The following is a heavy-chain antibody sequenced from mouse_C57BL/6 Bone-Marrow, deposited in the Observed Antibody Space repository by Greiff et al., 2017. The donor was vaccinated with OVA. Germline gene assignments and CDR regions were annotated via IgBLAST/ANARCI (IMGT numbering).Heavy chain of an antibody. V-gene: IGHV1-15*01. Sequence: VQLQQSGPELVKPGASVTLSCKASGYTFTDYEMHWVKQTPVHGLEWIGAIDPETGGTAYNQKFKGKAILTADKSSSTAYMELRSLTSEDSAVYYCTRKGYSNYSWFAYWGQGTLVTVSA. CDR2: IDPETGGT. CDR1: GYTFTDYE. J-gene: IGHJ3*01. CDR3: TRKGYSNYSWFAY. D-gene: IGHD2-5*01.